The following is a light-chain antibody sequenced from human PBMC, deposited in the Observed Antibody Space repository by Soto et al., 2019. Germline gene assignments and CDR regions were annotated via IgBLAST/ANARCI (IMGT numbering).Light chain of an antibody. CDR2: AAS. Sequence: DIQMTQSPSSLSASVGDRVTITCRASQIISTYLNWYQQRAGLATRLLIYAASSLQRGVPPRFSGSGSGTDFTLTISSLQPEDFATYFCQRTYSAPPTFGQGTKVDIK. J-gene: IGKJ1*01. CDR1: QIISTY. V-gene: IGKV1-39*01. CDR3: QRTYSAPPT.